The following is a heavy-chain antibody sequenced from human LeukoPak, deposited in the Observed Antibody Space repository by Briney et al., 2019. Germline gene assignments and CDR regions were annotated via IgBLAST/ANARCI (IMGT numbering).Heavy chain of an antibody. CDR1: GFTFDDYA. V-gene: IGHV3-30*18. CDR2: IWYGGSNK. D-gene: IGHD7-27*01. Sequence: GRSLRLSCAASGFTFDDYAMHWVRQAPGKGLEWVAVIWYGGSNKYYADSVKGRFTISRDNSKNTLYLQMNSLRAEDTAVYYCAKGGETGPFDYWGQGTLVTVSS. CDR3: AKGGETGPFDY. J-gene: IGHJ4*02.